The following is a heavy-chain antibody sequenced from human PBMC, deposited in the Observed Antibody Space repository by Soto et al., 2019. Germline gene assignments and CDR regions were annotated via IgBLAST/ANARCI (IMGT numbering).Heavy chain of an antibody. V-gene: IGHV4-39*01. CDR3: VSQRTTVPTQAYFDY. D-gene: IGHD4-17*01. CDR2: VYYRGRG. Sequence: PETLSLTCTLSGGSVTNSSYYWGWIRQSPGTGLEWIGSVYYRGRGYSKSSVKSRVTISVDTSKNRFSLSLNSVTASDTAVYFCVSQRTTVPTQAYFDYWGPGALVTVSS. CDR1: GGSVTNSSYY. J-gene: IGHJ4*02.